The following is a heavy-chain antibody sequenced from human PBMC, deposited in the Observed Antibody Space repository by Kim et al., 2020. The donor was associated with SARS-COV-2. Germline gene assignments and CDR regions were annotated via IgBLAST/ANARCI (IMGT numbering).Heavy chain of an antibody. Sequence: SVKVSCKASGGTFSSYAISWVRQAPGQGLEWMGGIIPIFGTANYAQKFQGRVTITADESTSTAYMELSSLRSEDTAVYYCARDWDMVRGWKEYYYYGMDVWGQGTTVTVSS. CDR2: IIPIFGTA. J-gene: IGHJ6*02. D-gene: IGHD3-10*01. V-gene: IGHV1-69*13. CDR1: GGTFSSYA. CDR3: ARDWDMVRGWKEYYYYGMDV.